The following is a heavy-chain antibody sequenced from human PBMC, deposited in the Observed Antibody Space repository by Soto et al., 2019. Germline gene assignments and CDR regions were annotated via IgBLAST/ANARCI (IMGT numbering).Heavy chain of an antibody. Sequence: SETLSLTCTVSGGSISGSYWSWIRQSPGKGLEWLGYVYYTGSTNYSPSLRSRVSISVDTSKNEFSLRLSSVTAADTAVYFCARSVAVPGAHIDYWGQGTQVTVSS. J-gene: IGHJ4*02. CDR3: ARSVAVPGAHIDY. V-gene: IGHV4-59*01. CDR2: VYYTGST. D-gene: IGHD6-19*01. CDR1: GGSISGSY.